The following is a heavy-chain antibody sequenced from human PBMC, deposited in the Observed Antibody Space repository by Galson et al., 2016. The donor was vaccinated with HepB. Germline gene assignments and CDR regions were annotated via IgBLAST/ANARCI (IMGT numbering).Heavy chain of an antibody. CDR3: ARHMVPSATAVRGRQF. V-gene: IGHV5-51*01. CDR1: GYDFNTYY. J-gene: IGHJ1*01. D-gene: IGHD2-2*01. CDR2: IYPGDSET. Sequence: QSGAEVKKPGESLKISCAASGYDFNTYYIAWVRQLSGKGLEWMGIIYPGDSETKYSPSFQGQVTFSVDKSKRIAYLPWRSLKASDTARYFCARHMVPSATAVRGRQFWGQGTPGTVSS.